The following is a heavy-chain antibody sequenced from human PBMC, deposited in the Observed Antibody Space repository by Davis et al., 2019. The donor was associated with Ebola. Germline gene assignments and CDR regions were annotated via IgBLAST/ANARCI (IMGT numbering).Heavy chain of an antibody. Sequence: GESLKISCAASGFTFSYYGMHWVRQAPGKGLEWVAVISYDGNNKYFADSVKGRFTISRDNAKNSLYLQMNSLRVEDTAVYYCAGGKDSTGWYGDDAFDFWGQGTMVTVSP. CDR1: GFTFSYYG. D-gene: IGHD6-19*01. J-gene: IGHJ3*01. V-gene: IGHV3-30*03. CDR2: ISYDGNNK. CDR3: AGGKDSTGWYGDDAFDF.